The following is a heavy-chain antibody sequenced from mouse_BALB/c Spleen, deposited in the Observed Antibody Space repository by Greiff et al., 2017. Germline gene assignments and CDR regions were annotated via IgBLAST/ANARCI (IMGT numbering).Heavy chain of an antibody. D-gene: IGHD2-4*01. J-gene: IGHJ3*01. V-gene: IGHV3-8*02. Sequence: EVQLQESGPSLVKPSQTLSLTCSVTGDSITSGYWNWIRKFPGNKLEYMGYISYSGSTYYNPSLKSRISITRDTSKNQYYLQLNSVTTEDTATYYCARGGYDYEGAWFAYWGQGTLVTVSA. CDR1: GDSITSGY. CDR2: ISYSGST. CDR3: ARGGYDYEGAWFAY.